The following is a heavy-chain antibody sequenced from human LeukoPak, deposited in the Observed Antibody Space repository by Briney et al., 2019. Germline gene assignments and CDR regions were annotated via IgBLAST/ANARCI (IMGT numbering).Heavy chain of an antibody. V-gene: IGHV3-23*01. J-gene: IGHJ4*02. CDR2: ISGSGGST. D-gene: IGHD6-19*01. CDR3: AKDLAAVPGNKYFAY. CDR1: GFTFSTYD. Sequence: GGSLRLSCAASGFTFSTYDMTWVRQAPGQGLEWVSGISGSGGSTYYADSVKGRFTTSRDNSKNTLYLQMNGLRAEDTAVYYCAKDLAAVPGNKYFAYWGQGTLVTVSS.